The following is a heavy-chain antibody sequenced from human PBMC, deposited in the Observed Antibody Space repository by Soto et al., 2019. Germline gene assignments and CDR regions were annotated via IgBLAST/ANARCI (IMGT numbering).Heavy chain of an antibody. CDR1: GLTSSYCA. Sequence: QVQLVESGGGVVQPGRSLRLSCAGSGLTSSYCAIHWVRQAPGKGLEWVAMIWCDGTNEYYADSVKGRFTLSRDKSKSTVYLQMNSLEAEDTALYYCVREVIGSEVAFDIWGQGTMVTVSS. CDR2: IWCDGTNE. D-gene: IGHD3-22*01. V-gene: IGHV3-33*01. J-gene: IGHJ3*02. CDR3: VREVIGSEVAFDI.